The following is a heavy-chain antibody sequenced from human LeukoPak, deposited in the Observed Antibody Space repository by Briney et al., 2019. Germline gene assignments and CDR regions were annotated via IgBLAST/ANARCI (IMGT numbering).Heavy chain of an antibody. D-gene: IGHD1-26*01. Sequence: GGSLRLSCAASGSTFTSYAMSWVRQAPGKGLEWVSAITGSGGSTYYADSVKGRFTISRDNSKNTLYLQINSLTVDDAALYYCARGGVYIGSFFDYWGQGTLVTVSS. CDR1: GSTFTSYA. V-gene: IGHV3-23*01. CDR3: ARGGVYIGSFFDY. CDR2: ITGSGGST. J-gene: IGHJ4*02.